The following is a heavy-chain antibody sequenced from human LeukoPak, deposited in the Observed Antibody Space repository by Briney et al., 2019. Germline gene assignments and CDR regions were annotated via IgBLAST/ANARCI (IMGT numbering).Heavy chain of an antibody. Sequence: PSETLSLTYAVSGVSISPYYWAWIRQPPGKGLEWIGYIHTSGSNNQYPSLKSRVTISVDKSKNHFSLRLTSVTAADTAVYYCARLSAAVHLGAFDLWGQGIMVTVSS. J-gene: IGHJ3*01. V-gene: IGHV4-4*09. CDR3: ARLSAAVHLGAFDL. CDR2: IHTSGSN. D-gene: IGHD3-3*01. CDR1: GVSISPYY.